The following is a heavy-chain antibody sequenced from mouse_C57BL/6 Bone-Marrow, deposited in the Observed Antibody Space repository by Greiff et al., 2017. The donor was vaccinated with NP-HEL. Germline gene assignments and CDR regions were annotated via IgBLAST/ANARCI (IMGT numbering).Heavy chain of an antibody. CDR3: VITTVPFDY. CDR2: IYPRSGNT. V-gene: IGHV1-81*01. J-gene: IGHJ2*01. D-gene: IGHD1-1*01. CDR1: GYTFTSYG. Sequence: QVHVKQSGAELARPGASVKLSCKASGYTFTSYGISWVKQRTGQGLEWIGEIYPRSGNTYYNEKFKGKATLTADKSSSTAYMELRSLTSEDSAVYFCVITTVPFDYWGQGTTLTVSS.